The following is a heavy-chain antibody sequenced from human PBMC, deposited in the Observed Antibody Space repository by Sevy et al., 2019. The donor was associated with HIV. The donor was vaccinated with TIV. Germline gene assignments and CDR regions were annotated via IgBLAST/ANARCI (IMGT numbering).Heavy chain of an antibody. CDR1: GFTVSSNY. CDR3: ARDASRELDAFDI. D-gene: IGHD1-26*01. V-gene: IGHV3-53*01. J-gene: IGHJ3*02. Sequence: GGSLRLSCAASGFTVSSNYMSWVRQAPGKGLEWVSVIYSGGSTYYADSVKGRFTISRDNSKNTLYLQMNNLGAEDTAVYYCARDASRELDAFDIWGQGTMVTVSS. CDR2: IYSGGST.